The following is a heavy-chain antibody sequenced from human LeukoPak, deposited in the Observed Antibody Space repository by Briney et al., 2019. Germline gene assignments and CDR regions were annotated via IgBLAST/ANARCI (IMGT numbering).Heavy chain of an antibody. J-gene: IGHJ3*02. D-gene: IGHD1-1*01. CDR1: GGTFSSYA. Sequence: VASVKVSCKASGGTFSSYAISWVRQAPGQGLEWMGRIIPTFGTANYAQKFQGRVTITTDESTSTAYMELSSLRSEDTAVYYCARDDGTGTPRGSAFDIWGQGTMVTVSS. V-gene: IGHV1-69*05. CDR3: ARDDGTGTPRGSAFDI. CDR2: IIPTFGTA.